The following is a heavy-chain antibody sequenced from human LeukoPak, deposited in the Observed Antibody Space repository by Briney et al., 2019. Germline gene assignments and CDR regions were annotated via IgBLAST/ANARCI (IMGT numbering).Heavy chain of an antibody. V-gene: IGHV1-69*02. J-gene: IGHJ6*02. CDR3: ARTGGYCSGGSCYPNYGMDV. D-gene: IGHD2-15*01. Sequence: VASVKVSCKASRGTFSSYTISWVRQAPGQGLEWMGRIIPILGIANYAQKFQGRVTITADKSTSTAYMELSSLRSEDTAVYYCARTGGYCSGGSCYPNYGMDVWGQGTTVTVSS. CDR1: RGTFSSYT. CDR2: IIPILGIA.